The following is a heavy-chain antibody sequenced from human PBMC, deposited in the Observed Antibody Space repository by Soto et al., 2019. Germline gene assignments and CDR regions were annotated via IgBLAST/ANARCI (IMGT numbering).Heavy chain of an antibody. D-gene: IGHD3-16*01. CDR3: ARELSAIDY. J-gene: IGHJ4*02. Sequence: EVQLVESGGGSVQPGGSLRLSCAASGFTFSYYWMHWVRQAPGKGLVWVSRINTDGSGTTYADPVKGRFTISRDNAKGTQFLHMISRRAEDAAVYYCARELSAIDYWGQGTLVTVS. CDR1: GFTFSYYW. CDR2: INTDGSGT. V-gene: IGHV3-74*01.